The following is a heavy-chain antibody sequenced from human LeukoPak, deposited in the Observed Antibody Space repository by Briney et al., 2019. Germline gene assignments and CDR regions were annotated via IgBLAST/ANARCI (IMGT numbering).Heavy chain of an antibody. V-gene: IGHV3-74*01. CDR3: ARERGWLVLRTFDI. J-gene: IGHJ3*02. Sequence: GGSLRLSCAASGFTFSSYWMHWVRQAPGKGLVWVSRINSDGSSTSYADSVKGRFTISRDNAKNLLFLQMDSLRAEDTALYYCARERGWLVLRTFDIWGQGTVVTVSS. CDR1: GFTFSSYW. D-gene: IGHD6-19*01. CDR2: INSDGSST.